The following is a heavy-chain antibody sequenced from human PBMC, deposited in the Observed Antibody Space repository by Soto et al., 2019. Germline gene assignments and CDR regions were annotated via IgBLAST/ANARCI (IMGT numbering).Heavy chain of an antibody. CDR3: AGNRFGAERPFDY. CDR1: GFTFNNYG. J-gene: IGHJ4*02. CDR2: IWYDGTKK. D-gene: IGHD3-10*01. Sequence: PGGSLRLSCAASGFTFNNYGMHWVRQAPGRGLEWVAVIWYDGTKKYYVDSVKGRFTISRDDPKNTLYLQMNSLRAEDTGVYYFAGNRFGAERPFDYWGQGTPVTVSS. V-gene: IGHV3-33*01.